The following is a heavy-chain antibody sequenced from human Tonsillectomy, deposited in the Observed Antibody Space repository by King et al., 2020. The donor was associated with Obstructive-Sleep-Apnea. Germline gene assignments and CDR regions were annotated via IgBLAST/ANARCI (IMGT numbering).Heavy chain of an antibody. CDR3: AGAPPIMVRGAANWFDP. J-gene: IGHJ5*02. CDR2: IYYSGST. Sequence: MQLQESGPGLVKPSETLSLTCTVSGGSISSYYWSWIRQPPGKGLEWVGYIYYSGSTNYNPSLKSRVTISVDTSKNQFSLTLSSVTAADTAVYYGAGAPPIMVRGAANWFDPWGQGTLVTVSS. D-gene: IGHD3-10*01. V-gene: IGHV4-59*01. CDR1: GGSISSYY.